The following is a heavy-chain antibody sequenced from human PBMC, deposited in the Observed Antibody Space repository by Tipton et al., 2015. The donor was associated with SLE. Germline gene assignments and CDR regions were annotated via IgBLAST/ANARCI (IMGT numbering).Heavy chain of an antibody. Sequence: QSGAEVKKPGESLKISCKASGYSFINYWIGWVRQMPGKGLEWMGIIYPADSDTSYSPSFQGQVTISVDKSISTAYLQWGSLKASDSAIYYCARLGYGCSGGRCFGVDVWGQGTTVSVSS. V-gene: IGHV5-51*03. J-gene: IGHJ6*02. D-gene: IGHD2-15*01. CDR3: ARLGYGCSGGRCFGVDV. CDR1: GYSFINYW. CDR2: IYPADSDT.